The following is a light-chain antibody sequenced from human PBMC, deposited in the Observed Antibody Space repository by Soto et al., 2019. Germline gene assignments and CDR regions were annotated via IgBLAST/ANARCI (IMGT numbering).Light chain of an antibody. V-gene: IGLV2-14*01. J-gene: IGLJ2*01. Sequence: QSALTQPASVSGSPGQSITISCAGTSSDVGGYNYVSWYQQHPGKVPQLMIYAVSHRPSGVSNRFSGSKSGNTASLTISGLQAEDDAYYYCSSYTSSSTLVFGGGTKVTVL. CDR1: SSDVGGYNY. CDR2: AVS. CDR3: SSYTSSSTLV.